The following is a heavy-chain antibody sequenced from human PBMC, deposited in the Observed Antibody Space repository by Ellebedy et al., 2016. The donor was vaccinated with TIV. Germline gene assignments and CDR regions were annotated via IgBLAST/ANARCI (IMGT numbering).Heavy chain of an antibody. CDR2: INPSGDTT. D-gene: IGHD3-10*01. J-gene: IGHJ4*02. Sequence: ASVKVSCKASGYTFISYGISWVRQAPGQGLEWLGIINPSGDTTTYAQKFQGRVTMTTDTSTSTVYMELSSLRSEDTAVYYCAREGYGSGSYLLFDFWGQGTLVTVSS. CDR1: GYTFISYG. V-gene: IGHV1-46*01. CDR3: AREGYGSGSYLLFDF.